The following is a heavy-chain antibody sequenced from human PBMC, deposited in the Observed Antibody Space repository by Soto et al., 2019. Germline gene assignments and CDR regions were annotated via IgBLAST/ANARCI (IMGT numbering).Heavy chain of an antibody. V-gene: IGHV4-59*01. CDR1: GGSISSYY. D-gene: IGHD4-17*01. CDR2: IYYSGST. J-gene: IGHJ4*02. Sequence: SETLSLTCTVSGGSISSYYWSWIRQPPGKGLEWIGYIYYSGSTNYNPSLKSRVTISVDTSKNQFSLKLSSVTAADTAVYYCAREYGHYAYFDYWGQGTLVTVSS. CDR3: AREYGHYAYFDY.